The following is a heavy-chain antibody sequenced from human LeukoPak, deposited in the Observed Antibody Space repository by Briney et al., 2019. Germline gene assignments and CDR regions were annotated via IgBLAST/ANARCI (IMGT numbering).Heavy chain of an antibody. Sequence: GGSLRLSCAASGFTFSSYAMSWVRQAPGKGLEWVSAISGSGGSTYYADSVKGRFTISRDNSKNTLYLQMNSLRAEDTAVYYCAKLPSSIVGATLVDYWGQGTLVTVSS. V-gene: IGHV3-23*01. J-gene: IGHJ4*02. D-gene: IGHD1-26*01. CDR3: AKLPSSIVGATLVDY. CDR2: ISGSGGST. CDR1: GFTFSSYA.